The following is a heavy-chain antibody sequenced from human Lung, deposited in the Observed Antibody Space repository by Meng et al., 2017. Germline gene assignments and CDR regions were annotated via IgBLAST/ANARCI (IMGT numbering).Heavy chain of an antibody. J-gene: IGHJ4*02. Sequence: QVLLVESGGGVVPPGSSLRRICAASGFTFSSSGMHWVRQAPGKGLEWVAVISYDGSNKYYAASVKGRFTISRDNSKNTLYLQMSSLRAEDTAVYYCAKDLSKQQQLGELDYWGQGTLVTVSS. CDR3: AKDLSKQQQLGELDY. CDR2: ISYDGSNK. D-gene: IGHD6-13*01. CDR1: GFTFSSSG. V-gene: IGHV3-30*18.